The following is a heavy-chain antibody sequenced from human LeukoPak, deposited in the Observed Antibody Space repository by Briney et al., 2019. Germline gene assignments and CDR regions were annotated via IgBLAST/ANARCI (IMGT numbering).Heavy chain of an antibody. V-gene: IGHV3-30*18. D-gene: IGHD6-19*01. CDR1: GFTFSSYG. CDR2: ISYDGSNK. CDR3: AKDSGTAVDGIFDY. Sequence: GGSLRLSRAASGFTFSSYGMHWVRQAPGKGLEWVAVISYDGSNKYYADSVKGRFTISRDNSKNTLYLQMNSLRAEDTAVYYCAKDSGTAVDGIFDYWGQGTLVTVSS. J-gene: IGHJ4*02.